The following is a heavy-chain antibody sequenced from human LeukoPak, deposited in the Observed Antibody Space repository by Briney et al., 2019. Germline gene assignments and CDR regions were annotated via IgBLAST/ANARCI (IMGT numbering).Heavy chain of an antibody. CDR2: IYYSGGT. CDR1: GGSISSYY. CDR3: AGGIAVAGTDY. D-gene: IGHD6-19*01. Sequence: SETLSLTCTVSGGSISSYYWSWIRQPPGKGLEWIGYIYYSGGTNYNPSLKSRVTISVDTSKNQFSLKLSSATAADTAVYYCAGGIAVAGTDYWGQGTLVTVSS. V-gene: IGHV4-59*01. J-gene: IGHJ4*02.